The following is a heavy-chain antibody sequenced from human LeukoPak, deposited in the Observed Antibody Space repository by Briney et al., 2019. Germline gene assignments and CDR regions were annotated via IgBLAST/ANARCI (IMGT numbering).Heavy chain of an antibody. D-gene: IGHD4-23*01. J-gene: IGHJ4*02. Sequence: PSETLSLTCAVSGGSISSSNWWSWVRQPPGKGLAWIGEIYHSGSTNYNPSLKSRVTISVDKSKNQFSLKLSSVTAADTAVYYCARDLLNEGNHLDYWGQGTLVTVSS. CDR3: ARDLLNEGNHLDY. V-gene: IGHV4-4*02. CDR1: GGSISSSNW. CDR2: IYHSGST.